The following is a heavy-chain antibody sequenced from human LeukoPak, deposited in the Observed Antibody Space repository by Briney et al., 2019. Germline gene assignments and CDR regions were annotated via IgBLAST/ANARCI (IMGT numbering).Heavy chain of an antibody. J-gene: IGHJ5*02. CDR1: GFTVSSNY. V-gene: IGHV3-53*05. Sequence: TGGSLRLSCAASGFTVSSNYMNWVRRAPGKGLEWVSVIYSGYTTNYADSVRGRFTISRDNSKNTLYLQMNSLRAEDTAVYYCAKSPPRANWFDPWGQGTLVTVSS. CDR2: IYSGYTT. CDR3: AKSPPRANWFDP.